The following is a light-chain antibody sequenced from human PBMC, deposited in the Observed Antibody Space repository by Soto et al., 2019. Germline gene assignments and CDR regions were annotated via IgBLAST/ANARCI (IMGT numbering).Light chain of an antibody. V-gene: IGKV1-27*01. Sequence: DIPMTQSPSSLSASVGDRVTITCRASQGIGTSLAWYQQRPGQVPKLLIYTASALQSGVPSRFSGSGSGTDFTLTISSLQPEDVATYYCQKYNSVPLTFGGGTRVEIK. CDR2: TAS. J-gene: IGKJ4*01. CDR3: QKYNSVPLT. CDR1: QGIGTS.